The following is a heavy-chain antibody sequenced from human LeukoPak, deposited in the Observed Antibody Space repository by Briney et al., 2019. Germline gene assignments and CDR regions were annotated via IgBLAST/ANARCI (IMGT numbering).Heavy chain of an antibody. J-gene: IGHJ4*02. CDR1: GFTFSIYW. CDR3: ARDGDNFDY. Sequence: PGGSLRLSCAASGFTFSIYWMSWVRPAPGKGLEWVANIKEDGSEKYYVDSLKGRFTISRDNAKNSLYLQMNSLRAEDTAVYYCARDGDNFDYWGQGTLVTVSS. D-gene: IGHD7-27*01. CDR2: IKEDGSEK. V-gene: IGHV3-7*05.